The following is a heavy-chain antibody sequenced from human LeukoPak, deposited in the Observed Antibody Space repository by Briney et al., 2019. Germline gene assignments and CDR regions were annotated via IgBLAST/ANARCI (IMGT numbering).Heavy chain of an antibody. J-gene: IGHJ4*02. CDR2: VSYEGSTK. D-gene: IGHD5-12*01. CDR3: AKAAEVATSRSFDY. Sequence: GRSLRLSCAASGFTFSSYGMHWVRQAPGKGLQWVVVVSYEGSTKYYADSVKGRFTISRDNSKNTLYLQMNSLSAEDTAVYYCAKAAEVATSRSFDYWGQGTLVPVSS. CDR1: GFTFSSYG. V-gene: IGHV3-30*18.